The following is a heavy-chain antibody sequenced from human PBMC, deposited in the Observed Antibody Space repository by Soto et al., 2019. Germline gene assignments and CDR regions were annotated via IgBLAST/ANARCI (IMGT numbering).Heavy chain of an antibody. D-gene: IGHD1-20*01. CDR2: IYHSGST. Sequence: SETLSLTCTVSGYSISSGYYWGWIRQPPGKGLEWIGSIYHSGSTYYNPSLKSRVTISVDTSKNQFSLKLSSVTAADTAVYYCARAITGTYYYYGMDVWGQGTTVTVSS. CDR1: GYSISSGYY. CDR3: ARAITGTYYYYGMDV. V-gene: IGHV4-38-2*02. J-gene: IGHJ6*02.